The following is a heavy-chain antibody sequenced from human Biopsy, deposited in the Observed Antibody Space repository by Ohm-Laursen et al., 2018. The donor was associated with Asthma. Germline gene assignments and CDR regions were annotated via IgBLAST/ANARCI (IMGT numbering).Heavy chain of an antibody. CDR1: GFTFGDYW. J-gene: IGHJ4*02. CDR3: AREGVAGTHIED. Sequence: GSLRLSCAAFGFTFGDYWMSWVRQVPGKGLEWVANIKHDGSEKNHVDSLKGRFTISRDNAKNSLYLQMNSLRAEDTAVYYCAREGVAGTHIEDWGQGTLVTVFS. CDR2: IKHDGSEK. V-gene: IGHV3-7*01. D-gene: IGHD6-19*01.